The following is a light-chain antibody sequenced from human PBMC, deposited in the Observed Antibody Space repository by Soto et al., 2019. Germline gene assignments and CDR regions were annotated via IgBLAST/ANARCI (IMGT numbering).Light chain of an antibody. CDR1: SSNIGNNY. Sequence: QSVMTQPPSASETPGQRVTISCSGSSSNIGNNYVSWYQQVPGTAPKLVIYRSFQRPSGVPDRFSGSKSGTSASLAIDGLRSEDEANYYCASWDDSLSAWVLGGGTKLTVL. V-gene: IGLV1-47*01. J-gene: IGLJ3*02. CDR3: ASWDDSLSAWV. CDR2: RSF.